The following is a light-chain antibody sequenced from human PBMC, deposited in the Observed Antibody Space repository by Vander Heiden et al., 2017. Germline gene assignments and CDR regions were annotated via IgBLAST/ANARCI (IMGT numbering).Light chain of an antibody. J-gene: IGLJ3*02. V-gene: IGLV3-27*01. CDR1: ILEKKY. CDR2: KDT. Sequence: SYELTQPSSVSVSPGRTARITCSGDILEKKYARWFQQKPGQAPVWVIYKDTERPSGIPERFSGSSSGTTVTLTISGAQVEDEADYYCYSAADNNRVFGGGTKLTVL. CDR3: YSAADNNRV.